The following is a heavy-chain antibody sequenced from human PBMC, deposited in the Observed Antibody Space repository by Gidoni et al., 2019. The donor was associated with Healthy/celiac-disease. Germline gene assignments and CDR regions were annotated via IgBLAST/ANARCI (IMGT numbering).Heavy chain of an antibody. V-gene: IGHV1-18*01. J-gene: IGHJ6*03. CDR2: ISAYNGNT. CDR1: GYTFTSYG. Sequence: QVQLVQSGAEVKKPGASVKVSCKASGYTFTSYGISWVRQAPGQGLEWMGWISAYNGNTNYAQKLQGRVTMTTDTSTSTAYMELRSLRSDDTAVYYCARVAVTTPAGYYYYYYMDVWGKGTTVTVSS. D-gene: IGHD4-4*01. CDR3: ARVAVTTPAGYYYYYYMDV.